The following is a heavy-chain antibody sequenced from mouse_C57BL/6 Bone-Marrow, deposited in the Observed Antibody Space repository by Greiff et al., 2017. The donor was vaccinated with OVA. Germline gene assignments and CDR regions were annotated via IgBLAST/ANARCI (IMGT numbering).Heavy chain of an antibody. J-gene: IGHJ4*01. CDR3: ARFPSNYEAMDY. CDR2: IDPEDGET. Sequence: EVKLMESGAELVKPGASVKLSCTASGFTFTDYYMHWVKQRTEQGLEWIGRIDPEDGETKYAPKFQGKATITADTSSNTAYLQLSSLTSEDTAVYYGARFPSNYEAMDYWGQGTSVTVSS. D-gene: IGHD2-5*01. V-gene: IGHV14-2*01. CDR1: GFTFTDYY.